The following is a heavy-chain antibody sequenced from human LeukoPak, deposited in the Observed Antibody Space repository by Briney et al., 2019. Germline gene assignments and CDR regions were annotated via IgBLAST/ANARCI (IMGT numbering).Heavy chain of an antibody. CDR3: QGYCSGGSCYNYGMDV. CDR2: INHSGST. D-gene: IGHD2-15*01. V-gene: IGHV4-34*01. CDR1: GGSFSGYY. J-gene: IGHJ6*02. Sequence: PSETLSLTCAVYGGSFSGYYWSWIRQPPGKGLEWNGEINHSGSTNYNPSLKSRVTISVDTSKNQFSLKLSSVTAADTAVYYCQGYCSGGSCYNYGMDVWGQGTTVTVSS.